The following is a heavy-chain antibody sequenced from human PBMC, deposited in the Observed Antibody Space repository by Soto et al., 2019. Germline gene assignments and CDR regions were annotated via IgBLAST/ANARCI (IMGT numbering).Heavy chain of an antibody. Sequence: EVQLVESGGGLVQPGGSLRLSCVASGFTFSNYAMNWVRQAPGKGLEWISYISTSHITIDYAKSVKGRFTITREDAKNSLCVQINSLRAEYTAVYYCARVVVAPAADYYDGMDGWGQGTTVTVSS. CDR3: ARVVVAPAADYYDGMDG. D-gene: IGHD2-2*01. V-gene: IGHV3-48*03. CDR2: ISTSHITI. J-gene: IGHJ6*02. CDR1: GFTFSNYA.